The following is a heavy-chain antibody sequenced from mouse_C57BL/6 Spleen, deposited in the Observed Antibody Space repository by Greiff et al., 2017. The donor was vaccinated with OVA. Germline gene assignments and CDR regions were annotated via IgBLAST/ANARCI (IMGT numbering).Heavy chain of an antibody. J-gene: IGHJ4*01. D-gene: IGHD2-3*01. V-gene: IGHV1-64*01. CDR1: GYTFTSYW. CDR3: AIQIYDGYYDYYAMDD. CDR2: IHPNSGST. Sequence: QVQLQQPGAELVKPGASVKLSCKASGYTFTSYWMHWVKQRPGQGLEWIGMIHPNSGSTNYNEKFKSKATLTVDKSSSTAYMQLSSLTSEDSAVYYCAIQIYDGYYDYYAMDDWGQGTSVTVSS.